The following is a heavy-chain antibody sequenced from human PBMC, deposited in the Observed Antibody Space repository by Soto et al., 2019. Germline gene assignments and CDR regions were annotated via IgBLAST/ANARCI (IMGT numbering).Heavy chain of an antibody. CDR2: IIPIFGTA. CDR1: GGTFSSYA. J-gene: IGHJ4*02. CDR3: ARDSDIVVVTGGPRVYFVY. V-gene: IGHV1-69*06. D-gene: IGHD2-21*02. Sequence: SVKVSCKASGGTFSSYAISWVRQAPGQGLEWMGGIIPIFGTANYAQKFQGRVTITADKSTSTAYMELSSLRSGDTAVYYCARDSDIVVVTGGPRVYFVYWGQGTLVTVSS.